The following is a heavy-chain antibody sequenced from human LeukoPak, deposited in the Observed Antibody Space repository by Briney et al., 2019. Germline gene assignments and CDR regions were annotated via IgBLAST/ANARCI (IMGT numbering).Heavy chain of an antibody. CDR3: ARDFNYYGSGSQSGGLDY. CDR1: GGSISSYY. CDR2: IYYSGST. Sequence: SETLSLTCTVSGGSISSYYWSWIRQPPGKGLEWIGYIYYSGSTNYNPSLKSRVTISVDTSKNQFSLKLSSVTAADTAVYYCARDFNYYGSGSQSGGLDYWGQGTLVTVSS. D-gene: IGHD3-10*01. J-gene: IGHJ4*02. V-gene: IGHV4-59*01.